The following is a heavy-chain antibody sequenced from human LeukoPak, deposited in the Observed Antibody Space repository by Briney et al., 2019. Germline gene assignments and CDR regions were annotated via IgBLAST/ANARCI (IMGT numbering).Heavy chain of an antibody. CDR2: ISGSGTA. D-gene: IGHD1-7*01. CDR3: ARGTELTRTSGHYSFDY. CDR1: AGSINTYF. Sequence: SETLSLTCTVSAGSINTYFWTWVRQPAGKGLEWIGRISGSGTAYYNPSLESRVTISLDAANNQLFLRMTSVSAADTAVYYCARGTELTRTSGHYSFDYWGQGTLVSISS. V-gene: IGHV4-4*07. J-gene: IGHJ4*02.